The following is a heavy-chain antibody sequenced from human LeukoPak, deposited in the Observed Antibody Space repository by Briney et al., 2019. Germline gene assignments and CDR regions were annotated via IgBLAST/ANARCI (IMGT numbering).Heavy chain of an antibody. CDR3: AKHGVWFGELHSYYFDY. CDR1: GFTFSSYA. V-gene: IGHV3-23*01. CDR2: ISGSGGST. J-gene: IGHJ4*02. D-gene: IGHD3-10*01. Sequence: GGSLRLSCAASGFTFSSYAMSWVRQAPGKGLEWVSAISGSGGSTYYADSVKGRFTISRDNSKNKLYLQMNSLRAEDTAVYYCAKHGVWFGELHSYYFDYWGQGTLVTVSS.